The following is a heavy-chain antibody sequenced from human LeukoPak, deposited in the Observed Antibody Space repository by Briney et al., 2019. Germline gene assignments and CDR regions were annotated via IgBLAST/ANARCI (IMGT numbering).Heavy chain of an antibody. CDR3: AGARTYYYAMDV. CDR2: ISSGSSTT. V-gene: IGHV3-48*02. Sequence: GGSLRLSCVASGFTFSSCGMNWVRQAPGKGLEWVSYISSGSSTTYYVDSVKGRFTISRDNAKNSLYLQMNSLRDEDTAVYYCAGARTYYYAMDVWGQGTTVTVSS. CDR1: GFTFSSCG. J-gene: IGHJ6*02.